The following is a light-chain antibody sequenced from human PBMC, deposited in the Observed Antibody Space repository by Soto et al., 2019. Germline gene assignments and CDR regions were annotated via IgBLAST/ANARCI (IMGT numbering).Light chain of an antibody. CDR1: NSDVGRYTY. CDR2: DVS. V-gene: IGLV2-14*03. Sequence: QSALTQPASVSGSPGQSITISCTGTNSDVGRYTYVSWYQQHPGKAPKLMIYDVSNRPSGVSNRFSGSKSGNTASLTISGLQADDEADYYCSSYTSSSTPYVFGTGTKLTVL. CDR3: SSYTSSSTPYV. J-gene: IGLJ1*01.